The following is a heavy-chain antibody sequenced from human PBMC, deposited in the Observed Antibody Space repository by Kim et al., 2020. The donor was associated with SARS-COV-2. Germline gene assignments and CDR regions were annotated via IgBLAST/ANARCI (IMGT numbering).Heavy chain of an antibody. V-gene: IGHV3-66*01. CDR3: AVSYYYDSSGYYQGYYFDY. Sequence: GRFTISRDNSKNTLYLQMNSLRAEDTAVYYCAVSYYYDSSGYYQGYYFDYWGQGTLVTVSS. D-gene: IGHD3-22*01. J-gene: IGHJ4*02.